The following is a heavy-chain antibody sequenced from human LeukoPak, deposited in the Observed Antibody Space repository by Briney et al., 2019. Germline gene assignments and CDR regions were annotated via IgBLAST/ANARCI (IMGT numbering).Heavy chain of an antibody. D-gene: IGHD5-12*01. CDR1: GYTFTSYD. J-gene: IGHJ4*02. CDR2: MNPNSGST. Sequence: AAVKVSCKASGYTFTSYDINWVRQATGQGLEWMGWMNPNSGSTGYAQKFQGRVTITRNTSISTAYMELSGLRSEDTAVYYCARGRSTGYPYYFEYWGQGTLVTVSS. V-gene: IGHV1-8*03. CDR3: ARGRSTGYPYYFEY.